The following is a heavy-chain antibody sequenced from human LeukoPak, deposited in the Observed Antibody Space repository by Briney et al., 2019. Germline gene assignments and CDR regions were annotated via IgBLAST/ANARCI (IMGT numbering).Heavy chain of an antibody. CDR1: GYTFTSYY. CDR2: INPSGDST. CDR3: ASHPTHQPMDV. Sequence: ASVKVSCKASGYTFTSYYMHWVRQAPGQGLEWMGIINPSGDSTSYAQKFQGRVTMTRDTSTSTVYMELSSLRSEDTAVYYCASHPTHQPMDVWGKGTTVTVSS. J-gene: IGHJ6*03. V-gene: IGHV1-46*03.